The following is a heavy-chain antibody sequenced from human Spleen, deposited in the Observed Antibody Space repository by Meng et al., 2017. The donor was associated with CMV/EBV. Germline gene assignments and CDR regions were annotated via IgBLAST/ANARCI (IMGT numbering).Heavy chain of an antibody. Sequence: HGSRPGLVKPSQTLSPTCTASGGSISSYYWSWIRQPAGKGLEWIGRIYTSGSTNYNPSLKSRVTMSVDTSKNQFSLKLNSVTAADTAVYYCAREERQLLGKGGFDTWGQGTLVTVSS. D-gene: IGHD2-2*01. CDR1: GGSISSYY. J-gene: IGHJ4*02. CDR3: AREERQLLGKGGFDT. CDR2: IYTSGST. V-gene: IGHV4-4*07.